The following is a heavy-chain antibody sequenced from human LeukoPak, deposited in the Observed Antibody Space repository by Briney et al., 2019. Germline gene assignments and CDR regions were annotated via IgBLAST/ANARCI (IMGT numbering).Heavy chain of an antibody. D-gene: IGHD4-17*01. CDR3: ARRTGLGKATVPFGGHFDS. V-gene: IGHV3-21*06. J-gene: IGHJ4*02. CDR1: GFSSSSYA. Sequence: GGSLRLSCVTSGFSSSSYAINWVRQAPGKGLEWVSAVTGNGRSIYYADSVKGRFTISRDNAKNSLFLQMNSLRAEDTAVYYCARRTGLGKATVPFGGHFDSWGQGTLVVVSS. CDR2: VTGNGRSI.